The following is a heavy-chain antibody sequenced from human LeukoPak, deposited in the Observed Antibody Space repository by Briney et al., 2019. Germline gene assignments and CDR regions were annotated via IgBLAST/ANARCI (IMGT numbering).Heavy chain of an antibody. Sequence: ASVKVSCKASGYTFTGYYMHWVRQAPGQGLEWMGRINPNSGGTNYAQKFQGRVTMTRDTSISTAHMELSRLRSDDTTVYYCARDLGYCSSTSCYRDYWGQGTLVTVSS. CDR1: GYTFTGYY. D-gene: IGHD2-2*01. CDR2: INPNSGGT. V-gene: IGHV1-2*06. CDR3: ARDLGYCSSTSCYRDY. J-gene: IGHJ4*02.